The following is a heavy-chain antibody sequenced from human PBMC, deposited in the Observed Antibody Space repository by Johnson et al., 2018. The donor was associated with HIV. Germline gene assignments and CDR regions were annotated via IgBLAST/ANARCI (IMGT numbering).Heavy chain of an antibody. CDR2: IKSKTDGGTK. CDR3: ARATWGRALLWFREHRDHAFDI. CDR1: GFTFSYAW. Sequence: VQLVESGGGLVKPGGSLRLSCAASGFTFSYAWMSWVRQAPGKGLEWVGRIKSKTDGGTKDYTAPVKGRFTIPRDASKNTLYLQMNSLRAEDTAVYYCARATWGRALLWFREHRDHAFDIWGQGTMVTVSS. V-gene: IGHV3-15*01. D-gene: IGHD3-10*01. J-gene: IGHJ3*02.